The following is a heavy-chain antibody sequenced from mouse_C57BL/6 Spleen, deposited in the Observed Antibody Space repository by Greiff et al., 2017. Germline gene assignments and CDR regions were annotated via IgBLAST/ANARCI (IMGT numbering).Heavy chain of an antibody. CDR2: INPGSGGT. V-gene: IGHV1-54*01. D-gene: IGHD2-3*01. CDR1: GYAFTNYL. Sequence: VQLQQSGAELVRPGTSVKVSCKASGYAFTNYLIEWVKQRPGQGLEWIGVINPGSGGTNYNEKFKGKATLTADKSSSTAYMQLSSLTSEDSAVYFCAREADDPYYAMDYWGQGTSVTVSS. CDR3: AREADDPYYAMDY. J-gene: IGHJ4*01.